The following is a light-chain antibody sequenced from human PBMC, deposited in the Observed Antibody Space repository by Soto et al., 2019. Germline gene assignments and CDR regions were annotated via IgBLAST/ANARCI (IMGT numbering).Light chain of an antibody. V-gene: IGKV1-5*01. Sequence: IQMTQSPSPLSASVGDIVTIACRASQPISPWGAWYQQNPGKAPKLLIYDASTLESGVPSRFNGSGSGTEFTLTISSLQPDDFATYYCQQYDRYSRTFGQGTQVEIK. J-gene: IGKJ1*01. CDR3: QQYDRYSRT. CDR1: QPISPW. CDR2: DAS.